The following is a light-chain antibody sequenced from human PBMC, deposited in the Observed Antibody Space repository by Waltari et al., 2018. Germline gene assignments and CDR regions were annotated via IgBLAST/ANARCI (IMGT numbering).Light chain of an antibody. V-gene: IGKV3-20*01. CDR2: DAS. CDR1: QSVGRS. Sequence: EIVLTQSPGTLSLSPGERATLSCGASQSVGRSLAWYQQKPGRAPRLLLYDASSRATGIPDSFSGSGFGTDFSLTISRLEPEDFAVYYCQHYVRLPVTFGQGTKVEIK. CDR3: QHYVRLPVT. J-gene: IGKJ1*01.